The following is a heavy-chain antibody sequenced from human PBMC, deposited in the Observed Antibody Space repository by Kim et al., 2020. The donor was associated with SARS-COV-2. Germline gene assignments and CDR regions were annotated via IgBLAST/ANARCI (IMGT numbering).Heavy chain of an antibody. D-gene: IGHD6-19*01. CDR1: GFTFSSYG. V-gene: IGHV3-30*18. CDR2: ISYDGSNK. J-gene: IGHJ4*02. Sequence: GGSLRLSCAASGFTFSSYGMHWVRQAPGKGLEWVAVISYDGSNKYYADSVKGRFTISRDNSKNTLYLQMNSLRAEDTAVYYCAKLISAVAGSDYWGQGTLVTVSS. CDR3: AKLISAVAGSDY.